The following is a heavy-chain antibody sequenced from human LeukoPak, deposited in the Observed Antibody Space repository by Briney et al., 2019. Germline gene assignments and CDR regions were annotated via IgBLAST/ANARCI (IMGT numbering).Heavy chain of an antibody. D-gene: IGHD6-6*01. V-gene: IGHV3-48*04. CDR3: ARGLSSIAARPGAFDI. J-gene: IGHJ3*02. Sequence: PGGSLRLSCAASGFTFSGYSMNWVRQAPGKGLEWVSYISSSSSTIYYADSVKGRFTISRDNAKNSLYLQMNSLRAEDTAVYYCARGLSSIAARPGAFDIWGQGTMVTVSS. CDR2: ISSSSSTI. CDR1: GFTFSGYS.